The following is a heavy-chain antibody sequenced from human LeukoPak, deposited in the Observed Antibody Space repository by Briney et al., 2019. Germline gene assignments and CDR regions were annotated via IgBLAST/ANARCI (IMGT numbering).Heavy chain of an antibody. CDR1: GGSISSDSYY. D-gene: IGHD2-2*01. CDR2: TYTSGST. Sequence: PSQTLSLTCTVSGGSISSDSYYWSWIRQPAGKGLEWIGRTYTSGSTNHNPSLQSRITISVDTSKNQFSLKLSSVTAADTALYYCARDSLLPSAMGYYYMDVWGKGTTVTVSS. J-gene: IGHJ6*03. CDR3: ARDSLLPSAMGYYYMDV. V-gene: IGHV4-61*02.